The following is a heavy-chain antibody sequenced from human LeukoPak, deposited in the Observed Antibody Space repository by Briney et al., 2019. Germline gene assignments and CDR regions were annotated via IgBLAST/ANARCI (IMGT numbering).Heavy chain of an antibody. CDR3: AKGLWFGERPFDY. CDR1: GFTFSSYG. D-gene: IGHD3-10*01. J-gene: IGHJ4*02. CDR2: IRYDGSNK. V-gene: IGHV3-30*02. Sequence: GGSLRLSCAASGFTFSSYGMHWVRQAPGKGLEWVAFIRYDGSNKYYADSVKGRFTISRDNSKNTLYLQMNSLRAEDTAVYYCAKGLWFGERPFDYWGQGTLVTVSS.